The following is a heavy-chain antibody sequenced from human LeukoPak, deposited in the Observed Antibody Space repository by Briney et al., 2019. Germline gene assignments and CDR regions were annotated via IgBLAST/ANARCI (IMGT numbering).Heavy chain of an antibody. J-gene: IGHJ6*03. CDR2: IKQDGSEK. CDR1: GFTFSSYW. Sequence: GGSLRLSCAASGFTFSSYWMSWVRQAPGRGLEWVANIKQDGSEKYYVDSVKGRFTISRDNAKNSLYLQMNSLRAEDTAVYYCAREARYYYYYMDVWGKGTTVTVSS. V-gene: IGHV3-7*01. CDR3: AREARYYYYYMDV.